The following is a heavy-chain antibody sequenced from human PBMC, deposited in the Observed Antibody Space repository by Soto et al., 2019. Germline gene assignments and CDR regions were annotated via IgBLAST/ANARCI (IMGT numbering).Heavy chain of an antibody. V-gene: IGHV1-69*08. CDR2: VIPIFGIP. Sequence: QVQLVQSGAEVKKPGSSVKVSCKASGGTISRYSITWVRQAPGHGLEWIGRVIPIFGIPTYAQKFQGRVTIPADESTRTAYMELSSLRSDDTAVYYCAREDRDRETGLVPAAIDGMDVWGQGTTVTVSS. J-gene: IGHJ6*02. CDR3: AREDRDRETGLVPAAIDGMDV. D-gene: IGHD2-2*01. CDR1: GGTISRYS.